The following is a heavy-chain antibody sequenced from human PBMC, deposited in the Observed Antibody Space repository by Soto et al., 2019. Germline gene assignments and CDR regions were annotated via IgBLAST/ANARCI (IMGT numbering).Heavy chain of an antibody. CDR2: INGDGSDI. D-gene: IGHD4-17*01. Sequence: PVGSLRLSCGASGFDFSNYWMHWVRQAPGKGLVWVSRINGDGSDIKYADSVKGRFTISRDNAKNTVYLQMNSLRADDTAVYYCARDQTTGDWFDAWGQGALVTVSS. V-gene: IGHV3-74*03. J-gene: IGHJ5*02. CDR3: ARDQTTGDWFDA. CDR1: GFDFSNYW.